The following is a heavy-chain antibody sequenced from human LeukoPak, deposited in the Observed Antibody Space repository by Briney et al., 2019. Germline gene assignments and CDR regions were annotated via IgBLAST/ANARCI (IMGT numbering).Heavy chain of an antibody. J-gene: IGHJ4*02. CDR3: ARDFSYYYGSSGSFDY. V-gene: IGHV3-20*04. D-gene: IGHD3-22*01. Sequence: GGSLRLSCAASGFTSDDYGMSWVRQAPGKGLEWASGINWNGGSTGYADSVKGRFTISRDNAKNSLYLQMNSLRAEDTALYYCARDFSYYYGSSGSFDYWGQGTLVTVSS. CDR2: INWNGGST. CDR1: GFTSDDYG.